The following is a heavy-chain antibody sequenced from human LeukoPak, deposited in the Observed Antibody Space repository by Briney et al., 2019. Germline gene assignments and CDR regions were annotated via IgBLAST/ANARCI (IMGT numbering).Heavy chain of an antibody. J-gene: IGHJ4*02. Sequence: PGASLRLSCAASGFTFSSYAMSWVRQAPGKGLEWVSAISGSGGSTYYADSVKGRFTNSRDNSKNTLYLQMNSLRAEDTAVYYCAKVSEEGAYSSGWYVEGYYFDYWGQGTLVTVSS. V-gene: IGHV3-23*01. CDR2: ISGSGGST. D-gene: IGHD6-19*01. CDR1: GFTFSSYA. CDR3: AKVSEEGAYSSGWYVEGYYFDY.